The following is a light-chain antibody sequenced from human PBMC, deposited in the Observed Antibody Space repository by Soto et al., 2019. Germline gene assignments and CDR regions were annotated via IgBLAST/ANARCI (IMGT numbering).Light chain of an antibody. CDR3: QQYET. Sequence: EIVLTQSPATLSVSPGEGVTLSCRAGQSVRSNLAWYQQKPGQAPRLLIYGASSRATGIPERFSGSGSGTDFTLTIRRLEPEDFAVYYCQQYETFGQGTKVDIK. J-gene: IGKJ1*01. CDR1: QSVRSN. CDR2: GAS. V-gene: IGKV3-20*01.